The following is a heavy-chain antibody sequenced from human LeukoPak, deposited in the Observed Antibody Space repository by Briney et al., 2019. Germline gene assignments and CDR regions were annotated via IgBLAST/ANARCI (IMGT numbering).Heavy chain of an antibody. J-gene: IGHJ4*02. CDR2: IGTAGDI. D-gene: IGHD5-24*01. CDR3: ARVRILGDGYDFMYYFDY. Sequence: GGSLRLSCAASGFTFSSYDMHWVRQATGKGLEWVSGIGTAGDIYYSGSVKGRFTISRENAKSSLYLQMKSLRAEDTAVYYCARVRILGDGYDFMYYFDYWGQGTLVTVSS. V-gene: IGHV3-13*01. CDR1: GFTFSSYD.